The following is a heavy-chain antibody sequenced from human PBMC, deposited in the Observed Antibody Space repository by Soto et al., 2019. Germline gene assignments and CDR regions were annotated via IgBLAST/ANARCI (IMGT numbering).Heavy chain of an antibody. CDR1: GFTFSSYW. Sequence: PGGSLRLSCAASGFTFSSYWMHWVRQAPGKGLVWVSRINSDGSSTSYADSVKGRFTISRDNAKNTLYLQMNSLRAEDTAVYYCASMVRGGIITTYGMDVWGQGTTVTVSS. J-gene: IGHJ6*02. V-gene: IGHV3-74*01. CDR2: INSDGSST. CDR3: ASMVRGGIITTYGMDV. D-gene: IGHD3-10*01.